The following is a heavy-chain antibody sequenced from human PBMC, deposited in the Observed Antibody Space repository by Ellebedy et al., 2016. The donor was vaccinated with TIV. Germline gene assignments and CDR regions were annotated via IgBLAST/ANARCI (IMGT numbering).Heavy chain of an antibody. CDR2: ISTHNGNT. CDR3: ARDLPGIVGATNDY. V-gene: IGHV1-18*04. Sequence: AASVKVSCKTSGYTFSSHGFSWVRQAPGQGLEWMGWISTHNGNTNSAQKFQGRLTMTTDTSTSTAYMELRSLRSDDTAIYYCARDLPGIVGATNDYWGQGTLVTVSS. J-gene: IGHJ4*02. CDR1: GYTFSSHG. D-gene: IGHD1-26*01.